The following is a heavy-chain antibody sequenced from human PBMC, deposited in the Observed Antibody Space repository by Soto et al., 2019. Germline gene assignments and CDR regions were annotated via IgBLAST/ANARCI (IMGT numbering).Heavy chain of an antibody. CDR3: ARGSDDILTGYPDY. Sequence: SVKVSCKASGGTFSSYTISWVRQAPGQGLEWMGRIIPILGIANYAQKFQGRVTITADKSTSTAYMELSSLRSEDTAVYYCARGSDDILTGYPDYWGQGTLVTVSS. CDR1: GGTFSSYT. V-gene: IGHV1-69*02. CDR2: IIPILGIA. J-gene: IGHJ4*02. D-gene: IGHD3-9*01.